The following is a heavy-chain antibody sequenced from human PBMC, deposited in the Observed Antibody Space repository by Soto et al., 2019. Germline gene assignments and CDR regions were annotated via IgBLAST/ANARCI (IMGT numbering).Heavy chain of an antibody. J-gene: IGHJ4*02. CDR3: ARALRFLEWLDYFDY. D-gene: IGHD3-3*01. V-gene: IGHV1-18*04. Sequence: GASVKVSCKASGYTFTSYGISWVRQAPGQGLEWMGWISAYNGNTNYAQKLQGRVTMTTDTSTSTAYMELRSLRSDDTAVYYCARALRFLEWLDYFDYWGQGTLVTVSS. CDR2: ISAYNGNT. CDR1: GYTFTSYG.